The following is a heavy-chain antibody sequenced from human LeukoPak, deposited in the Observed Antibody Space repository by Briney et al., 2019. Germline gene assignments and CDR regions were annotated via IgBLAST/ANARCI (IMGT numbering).Heavy chain of an antibody. Sequence: ASVKVSCKASGYTFTSYGISWVRQAPGQGLEWMGWISAYNGNTNYAQKLQGRVTMTTDTSTSTAYMELRSLRSDDTAVYYCARSRSTYYYDSSGYPDFDYWGQGTLVTVSS. D-gene: IGHD3-22*01. V-gene: IGHV1-18*01. CDR2: ISAYNGNT. J-gene: IGHJ4*02. CDR3: ARSRSTYYYDSSGYPDFDY. CDR1: GYTFTSYG.